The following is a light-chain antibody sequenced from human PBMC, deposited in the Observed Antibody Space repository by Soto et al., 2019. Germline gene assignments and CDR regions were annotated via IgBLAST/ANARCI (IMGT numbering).Light chain of an antibody. CDR1: SSDVGGYNY. CDR3: SSYAGSRYV. CDR2: EVS. V-gene: IGLV2-8*01. J-gene: IGLJ1*01. Sequence: QSALTQPPSTSVSPGQSVTISCTGTSSDVGGYNYVSWYQQHPGKAPKLMIYEVSKRPSGVPDRFSGSKSGNTASLTVSGLEAEDEADYYCSSYAGSRYVFGTGHKVTVL.